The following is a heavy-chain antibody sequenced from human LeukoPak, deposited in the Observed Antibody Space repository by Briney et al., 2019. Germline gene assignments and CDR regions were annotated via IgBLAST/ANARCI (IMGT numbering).Heavy chain of an antibody. CDR2: MNPNSGNT. D-gene: IGHD5-18*01. CDR3: ARARGYSYGYSDY. V-gene: IGHV1-8*02. Sequence: ASVKVSCKASGYTFSSYAISWVRQAPGQGLEWMGWMNPNSGNTGFAQKFQGRVTMTRNTSKSTAYMELSSLTSEDTAVYYCARARGYSYGYSDYWGQGTLVTVSS. CDR1: GYTFSSYA. J-gene: IGHJ4*02.